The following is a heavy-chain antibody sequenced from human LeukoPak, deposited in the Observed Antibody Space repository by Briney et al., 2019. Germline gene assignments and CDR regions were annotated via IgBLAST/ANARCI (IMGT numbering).Heavy chain of an antibody. Sequence: SETLSLTWTVSGGSISSYYWSWIRQPPGKGLEWIGYIYYSGSTNYNPSLKSRVTISVDTSKNQFSLKLSSVTAADTAVYYCARTTIAARRYMDVWGKGTTVTVSS. CDR3: ARTTIAARRYMDV. CDR2: IYYSGST. J-gene: IGHJ6*03. V-gene: IGHV4-59*01. CDR1: GGSISSYY. D-gene: IGHD6-6*01.